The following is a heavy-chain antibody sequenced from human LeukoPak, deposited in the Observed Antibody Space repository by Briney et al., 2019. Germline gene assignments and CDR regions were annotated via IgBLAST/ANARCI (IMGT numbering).Heavy chain of an antibody. CDR1: GYTFTSYG. J-gene: IGHJ6*02. D-gene: IGHD6-6*01. V-gene: IGHV1-8*02. CDR2: MNPNSGNT. Sequence: GASVTVSCTASGYTFTSYGISWVRQAPGQGLEWMGWMNPNSGNTGYAQKFQGRVTMTRNTSITTAYMELSSLRSEATAVYYCARRLPARFLYYYGMDVWGQGTTVTVSS. CDR3: ARRLPARFLYYYGMDV.